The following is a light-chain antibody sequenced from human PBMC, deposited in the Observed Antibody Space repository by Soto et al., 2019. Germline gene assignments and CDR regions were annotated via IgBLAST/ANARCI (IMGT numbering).Light chain of an antibody. Sequence: EIVLTQSPGTLSLSPGQRVTLSCRASQSVTSSYLAWYQQKSGQAPRLLIFGAFRRPTGIPDRFSGSGSGTDFTLTISRLEPEDFAVYYCQQYGSFSQTFGQGTKLEIK. CDR1: QSVTSSY. CDR2: GAF. J-gene: IGKJ2*01. V-gene: IGKV3-20*01. CDR3: QQYGSFSQT.